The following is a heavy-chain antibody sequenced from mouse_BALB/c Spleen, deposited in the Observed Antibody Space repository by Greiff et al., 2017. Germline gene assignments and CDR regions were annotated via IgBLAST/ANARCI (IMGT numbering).Heavy chain of an antibody. CDR1: GFPITSGYY. V-gene: IGHV12-3*02. Sequence: VQLQQSGPGLVKPSQSLFLACSITGFPITSGYYWIWIRQSPGKPLEWMGYITHSGETFYNPSLQSPISITRETSKNQFFLQLNSVTTEDTVMYYCAGDRDGLGYFDVWGAGTTVTVSS. CDR3: AGDRDGLGYFDV. J-gene: IGHJ1*01. CDR2: ITHSGET. D-gene: IGHD2-3*01.